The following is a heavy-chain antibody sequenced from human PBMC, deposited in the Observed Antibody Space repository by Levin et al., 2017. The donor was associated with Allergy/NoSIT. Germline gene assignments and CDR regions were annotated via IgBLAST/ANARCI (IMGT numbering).Heavy chain of an antibody. CDR1: GGSISNYY. CDR2: IFYTGTT. J-gene: IGHJ4*02. V-gene: IGHV4-59*01. D-gene: IGHD3-22*01. Sequence: SQTLSLTCTVSGGSISNYYWNWIRQPPGKGLEWIGYIFYTGTTYYSPSLKSPVTISVDTSKNQFSLNLTSVTAADTAVYYCARDNYFDSSGYYRLDYWGQGTLVTVSS. CDR3: ARDNYFDSSGYYRLDY.